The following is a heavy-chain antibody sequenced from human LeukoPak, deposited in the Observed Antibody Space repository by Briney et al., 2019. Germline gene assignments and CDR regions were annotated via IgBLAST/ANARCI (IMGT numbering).Heavy chain of an antibody. CDR2: IYYSGST. CDR3: ARGQGRSAGWFDP. J-gene: IGHJ5*02. V-gene: IGHV4-39*07. Sequence: NSSETLSLTCTVSGGSISSSSYYWGWIRQPPGKGLEWIGSIYYSGSTYYNPSLKSRATISVDTSKNQFSLKLSSVTAADTAVYYCARGQGRSAGWFDPWGQGTLVTVSS. CDR1: GGSISSSSYY.